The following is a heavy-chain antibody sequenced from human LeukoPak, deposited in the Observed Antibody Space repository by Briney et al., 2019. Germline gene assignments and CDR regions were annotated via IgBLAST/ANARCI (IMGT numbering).Heavy chain of an antibody. CDR2: IYPGDSDT. D-gene: IGHD3-22*01. CDR3: ARPTYYYDSTSPPGY. V-gene: IGHV5-51*01. CDR1: GYSFTSYW. J-gene: IGHJ4*02. Sequence: GESLKISCKGSGYSFTSYWIGWVRQMPGQGLEWMGVIYPGDSDTRYSPSFQGQVTISADKSISTAYLQWSSLKASDTAMYYCARPTYYYDSTSPPGYWGPGTLVTVSS.